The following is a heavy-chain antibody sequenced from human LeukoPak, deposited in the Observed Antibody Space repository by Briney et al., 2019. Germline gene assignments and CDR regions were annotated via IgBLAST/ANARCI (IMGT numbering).Heavy chain of an antibody. Sequence: GGSLRLSCAASGFTFSSYGMHWVRQAPGKGLEWVAFIRYDGSNKYYADSVKGRFTISRDNSKNTLYLQMNSLRAEDTAVYYCAKDSEYSSSWYGRYYYYMDVWGKGTTVTVSS. CDR2: IRYDGSNK. D-gene: IGHD6-13*01. J-gene: IGHJ6*03. CDR1: GFTFSSYG. CDR3: AKDSEYSSSWYGRYYYYMDV. V-gene: IGHV3-30*02.